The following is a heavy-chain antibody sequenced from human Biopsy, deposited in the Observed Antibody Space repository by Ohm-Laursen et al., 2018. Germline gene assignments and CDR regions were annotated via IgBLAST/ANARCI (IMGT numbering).Heavy chain of an antibody. D-gene: IGHD4-11*01. CDR2: IYYSVLT. J-gene: IGHJ6*02. Sequence: SQTLSLTCTVSGDSVTQYYWSWIRQPPGKGLEWIGHIYYSVLTNYNPSLQSRVSISVDTSRNQVSLTLSSVTAADTAVYYCARDSGILNYGNFKYYHYCGMDVWGQGTKVTVSS. CDR3: ARDSGILNYGNFKYYHYCGMDV. CDR1: GDSVTQYY. V-gene: IGHV4-59*02.